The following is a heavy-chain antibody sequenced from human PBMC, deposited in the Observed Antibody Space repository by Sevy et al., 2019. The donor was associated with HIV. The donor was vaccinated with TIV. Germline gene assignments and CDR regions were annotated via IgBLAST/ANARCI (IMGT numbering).Heavy chain of an antibody. V-gene: IGHV4-34*01. CDR2: INHSGST. CDR1: GGSFSGYY. J-gene: IGHJ4*02. D-gene: IGHD5-18*01. Sequence: SETLSLTCAVYGGSFSGYYLSWIRQPPGRGLEWIGEINHSGSTNYNPSLKSRVTISVDTSKNKFSLKLSSVTAADTAVYYCARNYGYSYGYGVDYWGQGTLVTVSS. CDR3: ARNYGYSYGYGVDY.